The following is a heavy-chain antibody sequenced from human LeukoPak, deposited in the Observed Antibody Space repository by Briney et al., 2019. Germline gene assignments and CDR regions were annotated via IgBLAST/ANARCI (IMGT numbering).Heavy chain of an antibody. CDR1: GYTFTSYD. Sequence: ASVKVSCKASGYTFTSYDINWVRQATGQGLEWMGWISAYNGNTNYAQKLQGRVTMTTDASTSTAYMELRSLRSDDTAVYYCARASGSYGYYFDYWGQGTLVTVSS. D-gene: IGHD1-26*01. CDR3: ARASGSYGYYFDY. J-gene: IGHJ4*02. V-gene: IGHV1-18*01. CDR2: ISAYNGNT.